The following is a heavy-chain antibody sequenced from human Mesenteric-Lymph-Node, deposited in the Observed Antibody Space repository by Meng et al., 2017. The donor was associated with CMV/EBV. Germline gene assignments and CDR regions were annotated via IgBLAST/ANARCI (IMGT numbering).Heavy chain of an antibody. CDR1: AYTFTNYY. CDR2: VNPSGDST. V-gene: IGHV1-46*01. D-gene: IGHD6-13*01. Sequence: ASVKVSCKASAYTFTNYYIHWVRQAPGQGLEWMGIVNPSGDSTSYAQKFQGRVTMTRDTSTSTVYMELSSLRSEDTAVYYCAREGESSSAHLSFDYWGQGTLVTVSS. J-gene: IGHJ4*02. CDR3: AREGESSSAHLSFDY.